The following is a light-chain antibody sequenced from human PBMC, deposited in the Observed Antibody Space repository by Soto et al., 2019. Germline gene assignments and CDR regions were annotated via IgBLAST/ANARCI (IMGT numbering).Light chain of an antibody. Sequence: DIQMTQSPSTLSASVGDRVTITCRASQTISIYLAWCQQRPGEAPKLLIYDASTLESGVPARFSGSGSGTIFNLTISSLQRDYFATYYCQQYSSSSPTFGQGTKVDIK. CDR1: QTISIY. J-gene: IGKJ1*01. CDR2: DAS. V-gene: IGKV1-5*01. CDR3: QQYSSSSPT.